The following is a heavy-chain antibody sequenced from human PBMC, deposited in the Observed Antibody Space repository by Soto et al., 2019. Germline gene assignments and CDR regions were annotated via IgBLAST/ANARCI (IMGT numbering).Heavy chain of an antibody. Sequence: LRLSCAASGFTFGSYAMHWVHQAPGKGLEWVAVISYDGSNKYYADSVKGRFTISRDNSKNTLYLQMNSLRAEDTAVYYCARGPRYYGMDVWGQGTTVTVSS. J-gene: IGHJ6*02. CDR1: GFTFGSYA. V-gene: IGHV3-30-3*01. CDR2: ISYDGSNK. CDR3: ARGPRYYGMDV.